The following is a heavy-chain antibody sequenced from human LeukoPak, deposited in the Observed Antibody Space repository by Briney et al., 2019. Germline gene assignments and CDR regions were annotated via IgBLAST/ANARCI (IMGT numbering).Heavy chain of an antibody. D-gene: IGHD4-17*01. J-gene: IGHJ6*02. CDR3: ARDTVTTFRFRDYYYYGMDV. Sequence: GGSLRLSCAASGFTVSTNYMNWVRQAPGKGLEWVSVIYSGGSTYYADSVKGRFTISRDNSKNTLYLQMNSLRAEDTAVYYCARDTVTTFRFRDYYYYGMDVWGQGTTVTVSS. CDR1: GFTVSTNY. CDR2: IYSGGST. V-gene: IGHV3-53*01.